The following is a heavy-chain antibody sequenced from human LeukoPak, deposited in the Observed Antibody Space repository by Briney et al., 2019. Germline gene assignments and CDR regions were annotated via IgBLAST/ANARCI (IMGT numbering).Heavy chain of an antibody. D-gene: IGHD3-22*01. CDR2: IYPSGNI. CDR1: GLTFSNSY. V-gene: IGHV3-53*01. CDR3: AKDASEITMIVVAY. Sequence: GGSLRLSCAASGLTFSNSYMSWVRQAPGKGLEWVSLIYPSGNIYYADSVKGRFTISRDNSKNTLYLQMNSLRAEDTAVYYCAKDASEITMIVVAYWGQGTLVTVSS. J-gene: IGHJ4*02.